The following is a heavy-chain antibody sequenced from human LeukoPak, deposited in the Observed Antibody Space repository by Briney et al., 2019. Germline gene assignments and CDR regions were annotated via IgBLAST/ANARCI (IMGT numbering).Heavy chain of an antibody. Sequence: GGSLRLSCAASGFTFSSFGMSWVRQAPGKGLEWVSAISSTGGTAYYADSVKGRFTISRDNSKNTLYLQMNSLRAEDTAVYYCAPGGNGYLANAFDIWGQGTLVTVSS. CDR1: GFTFSSFG. J-gene: IGHJ4*02. CDR2: ISSTGGTA. V-gene: IGHV3-23*01. CDR3: APGGNGYLANAFDI. D-gene: IGHD5-24*01.